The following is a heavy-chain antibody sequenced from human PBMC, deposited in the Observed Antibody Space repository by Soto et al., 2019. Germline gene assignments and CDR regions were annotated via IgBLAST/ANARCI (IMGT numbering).Heavy chain of an antibody. CDR3: AKSEYYYDSTFDY. CDR2: ISGSGGST. V-gene: IGHV3-23*01. J-gene: IGHJ4*02. D-gene: IGHD3-22*01. Sequence: GGSLRLSCAASGFTFSSYSMNWVRQSPGKGLEWVSSISGSGGSTYYADSVKGRFTISRDNSKNTLYLQMNSLRAEDTAVYYCAKSEYYYDSTFDYWGQGTLVTVSS. CDR1: GFTFSSYS.